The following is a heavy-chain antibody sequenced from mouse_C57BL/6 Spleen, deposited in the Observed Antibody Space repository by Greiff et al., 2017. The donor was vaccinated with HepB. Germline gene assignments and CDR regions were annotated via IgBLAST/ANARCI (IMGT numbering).Heavy chain of an antibody. J-gene: IGHJ2*01. D-gene: IGHD2-4*01. CDR2: IYPGDGDT. CDR3: AREDDYDDYFDY. CDR1: GYAFSSSW. Sequence: QVQLQQSGPELVKPGASVKISCKASGYAFSSSWMNWVKQRPGKGLEWIGRIYPGDGDTNYNGKFKGKATLTADKSSSTAYMQLSSLTSEDSAVYFCAREDDYDDYFDYWGQGTTLTVSS. V-gene: IGHV1-82*01.